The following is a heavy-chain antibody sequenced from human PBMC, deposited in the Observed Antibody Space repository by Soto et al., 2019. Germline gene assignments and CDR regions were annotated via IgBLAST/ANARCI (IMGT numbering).Heavy chain of an antibody. Sequence: PSETLSLTCTVSGGSISSGDYYWSWIRQPPGKGLEWIGYIYYSGSTYYNPSLKSRVTISVDTSKNQFSLKLSSVTAADTAVYYCARDSSRFHYFDYWGQGTLVTVSS. J-gene: IGHJ4*02. D-gene: IGHD2-21*01. CDR1: GGSISSGDYY. CDR3: ARDSSRFHYFDY. CDR2: IYYSGST. V-gene: IGHV4-30-4*01.